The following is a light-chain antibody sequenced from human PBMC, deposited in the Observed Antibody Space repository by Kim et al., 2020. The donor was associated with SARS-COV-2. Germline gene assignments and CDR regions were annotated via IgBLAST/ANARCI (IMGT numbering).Light chain of an antibody. V-gene: IGKV3-15*01. Sequence: VSPGKRAPPPGRAGRRVGSTLAGYKQRPGQAPRLLIYGASTRATGTPASFRGSGSGTEFTLTISALRSEDFAVYYCQKNNNWPRTVCQG. CDR1: RRVGST. J-gene: IGKJ1*01. CDR2: GAS. CDR3: QKNNNWPRT.